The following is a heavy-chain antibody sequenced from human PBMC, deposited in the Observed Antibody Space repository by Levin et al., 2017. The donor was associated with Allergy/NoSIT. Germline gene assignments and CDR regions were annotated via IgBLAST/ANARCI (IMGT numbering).Heavy chain of an antibody. CDR2: ISGSSNYI. CDR3: ARKIYDSSHVGYAFDI. V-gene: IGHV3-21*01. J-gene: IGHJ3*02. Sequence: GGSLRLSCAASGFTFSTYSINWVRQAPGKGLEWVSSISGSSNYIYYADSVKGRFTISRDNAKNSLYLQMNSLRAEDTAVYYCARKIYDSSHVGYAFDIWGQGTMVTVSS. CDR1: GFTFSTYS. D-gene: IGHD3-22*01.